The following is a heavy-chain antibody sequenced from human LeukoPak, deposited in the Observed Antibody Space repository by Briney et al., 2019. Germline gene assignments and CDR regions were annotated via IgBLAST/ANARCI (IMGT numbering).Heavy chain of an antibody. J-gene: IGHJ3*02. CDR2: VYYSGNT. V-gene: IGHV4-59*12. CDR1: GGSISSYY. CDR3: ARDRSGGVGAFDI. Sequence: SETLSLTCTVSGGSISSYYLSWIRQPPGKGLEWIGYVYYSGNTYYNPSLKSRVTISVDTSKNQFFLKLSSVTAADTAVYYCARDRSGGVGAFDIWGQGTMVTVSS. D-gene: IGHD3-3*01.